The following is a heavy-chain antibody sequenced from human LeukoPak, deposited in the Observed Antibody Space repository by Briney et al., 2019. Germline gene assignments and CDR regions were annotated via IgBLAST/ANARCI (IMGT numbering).Heavy chain of an antibody. CDR3: AKDRCSNGVGCYYYYMDV. V-gene: IGHV3-30*04. D-gene: IGHD2-8*01. J-gene: IGHJ6*03. CDR2: ISYDGSNK. CDR1: GFTFSSYA. Sequence: GRSLRLSCAASGFTFSSYAMHWVRQAPGKGLEWVAVISYDGSNKYYADSVKGRFTISRDNSKNTLYLQMNSLRAEDTAVYYCAKDRCSNGVGCYYYYMDVWGKGTTVTISS.